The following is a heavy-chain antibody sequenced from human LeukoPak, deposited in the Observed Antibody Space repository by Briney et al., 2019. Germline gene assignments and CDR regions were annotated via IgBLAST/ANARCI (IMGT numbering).Heavy chain of an antibody. Sequence: SETLSLTCTVSGDSVSSAYYYWSWIRQPPGKGLEWIGYIYYSGNTNYSPSLKSRVTISVDTSQNQFSLKLSSVTAADTAVYYCARAKGGYSSGWRFDNWGQGALVTVSS. V-gene: IGHV4-61*01. J-gene: IGHJ4*02. CDR1: GDSVSSAYYY. D-gene: IGHD6-19*01. CDR3: ARAKGGYSSGWRFDN. CDR2: IYYSGNT.